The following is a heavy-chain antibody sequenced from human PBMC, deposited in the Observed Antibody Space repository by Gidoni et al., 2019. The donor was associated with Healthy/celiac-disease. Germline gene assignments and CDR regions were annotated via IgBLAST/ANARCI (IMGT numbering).Heavy chain of an antibody. D-gene: IGHD3-3*01. CDR1: GGSISSSSYY. CDR2: IYYSGST. V-gene: IGHV4-39*07. Sequence: QLQLQESGPGLVKPSETLSLTCPVSGGSISSSSYYWGWIRQPPGKGLAWIGSIYYSGSTYYNPSLKSRVTISVDTSKNQFSLKLSSVTAADTAVYYCARAALYDFWSGYYPNWFDPWGQGTLVTVSS. CDR3: ARAALYDFWSGYYPNWFDP. J-gene: IGHJ5*02.